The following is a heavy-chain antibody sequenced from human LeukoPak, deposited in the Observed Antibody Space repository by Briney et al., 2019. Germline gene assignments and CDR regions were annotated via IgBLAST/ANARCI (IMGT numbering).Heavy chain of an antibody. CDR1: GFTFSSYS. J-gene: IGHJ3*02. CDR2: ISSSSSYI. D-gene: IGHD3-10*01. Sequence: GGSLRLSCAASGFTFSSYSMNWVRQAPGKGLEWVSSISSSSSYIYYADSVKGRFTISRDNAKNSLYLQMNSLRAEDTAVYYCARGLLWFGELIGAFDIWGQGTMVTVSS. CDR3: ARGLLWFGELIGAFDI. V-gene: IGHV3-21*01.